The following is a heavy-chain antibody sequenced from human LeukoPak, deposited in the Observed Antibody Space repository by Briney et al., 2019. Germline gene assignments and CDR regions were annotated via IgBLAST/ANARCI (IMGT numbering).Heavy chain of an antibody. D-gene: IGHD3-10*01. CDR2: IYYSGST. CDR1: GGSISSGGYC. CDR3: ARGKVPEDNWFDP. Sequence: SETLSLTCTVSGGSISSGGYCWSWIRQHPGKGLEWIGYIYYSGSTYYNPSLKSRVTISVDTSKNQFSLKLSSVTAADTAVYYCARGKVPEDNWFDPWGQGTLVTVSS. V-gene: IGHV4-31*03. J-gene: IGHJ5*02.